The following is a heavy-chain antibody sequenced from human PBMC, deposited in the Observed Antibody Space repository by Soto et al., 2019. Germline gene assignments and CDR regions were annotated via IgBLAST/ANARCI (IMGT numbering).Heavy chain of an antibody. CDR2: IYYSGST. V-gene: IGHV4-59*01. CDR3: ASTDDPGGEYGMDV. CDR1: GGSISSYY. J-gene: IGHJ6*02. D-gene: IGHD3-10*01. Sequence: PSETLSLTCTVSGGSISSYYWSWIRQPPGKGLEWIGYIYYSGSTNYNPSLKSRVTISVDTSKNQFSLKLSSVTAADTAVYYCASTDDPGGEYGMDVWGQGTTVTVSS.